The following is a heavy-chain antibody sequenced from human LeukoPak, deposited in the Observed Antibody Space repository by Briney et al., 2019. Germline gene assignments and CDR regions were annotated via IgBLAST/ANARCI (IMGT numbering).Heavy chain of an antibody. Sequence: PGGSLRLSCAASGFTFSSYSMNWVRQAPGKGLEWVSSISSSSSYIYYADSVKGRFTISRDNAKNSPYLQMNSLRAEDTAVYYCHNDYGDYDDYWGQGTLVTVSS. CDR3: HNDYGDYDDY. V-gene: IGHV3-21*01. CDR1: GFTFSSYS. D-gene: IGHD4-17*01. CDR2: ISSSSSYI. J-gene: IGHJ4*02.